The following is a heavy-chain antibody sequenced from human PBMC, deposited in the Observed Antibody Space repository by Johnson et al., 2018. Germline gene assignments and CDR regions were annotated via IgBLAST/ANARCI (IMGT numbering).Heavy chain of an antibody. D-gene: IGHD2-2*01. CDR2: MNPNSGNT. CDR3: ARAPYCSSTSGYAPAMDV. V-gene: IGHV1-8*01. CDR1: GYTFTSYD. J-gene: IGHJ6*03. Sequence: QVQLVQSGAEVKKPGASVKVSCKASGYTFTSYDINWVRQATGQGLEWMGWMNPNSGNTGYAQKFQGRVTMTRNTSISTAYMELSSLSSEDTAVYYCARAPYCSSTSGYAPAMDVWGKGTTVTVSS.